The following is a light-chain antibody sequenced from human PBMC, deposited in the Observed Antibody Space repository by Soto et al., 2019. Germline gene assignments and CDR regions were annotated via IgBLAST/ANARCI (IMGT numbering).Light chain of an antibody. V-gene: IGKV1-39*01. CDR1: QSISSY. Sequence: DIQMTQSPSSLSASVGDRVTITCRASQSISSYLNWYQQKPGKAPKLVIYAASSLQSGVPSRFSGSGSETDFTLPISSLQPEDFATYYCQQSYSTPWTFGQGTKVDIK. CDR2: AAS. J-gene: IGKJ1*01. CDR3: QQSYSTPWT.